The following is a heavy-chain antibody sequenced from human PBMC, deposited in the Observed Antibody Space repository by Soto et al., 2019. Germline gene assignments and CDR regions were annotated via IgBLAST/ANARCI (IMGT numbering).Heavy chain of an antibody. D-gene: IGHD3-3*01. CDR1: GGSFSRYY. V-gene: IGHV4-34*01. CDR2: INHSGST. CDR3: ARSLRGYYPPLNYYGMDV. Sequence: SETLSLTCAVYGGSFSRYYWSWIRQPPGKGLEWIGEINHSGSTNYNPSLKSRVTISVDTSKNQFSLKLSSVTAADTAVYYCARSLRGYYPPLNYYGMDVWGQGTTVTVS. J-gene: IGHJ6*02.